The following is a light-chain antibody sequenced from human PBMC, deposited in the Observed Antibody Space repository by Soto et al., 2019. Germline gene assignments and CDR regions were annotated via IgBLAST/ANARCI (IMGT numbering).Light chain of an antibody. V-gene: IGLV1-40*01. CDR3: QSYDSSLSDWV. CDR1: SSNIGSGYD. CDR2: GNN. Sequence: QPVLTQPPSVSGAPGQRVTISCTGSSSNIGSGYDVHWYQQLPGTAPKLLIYGNNNRPSGVPDRFSGSKSGTSASLAITGLQAEDEADYYCQSYDSSLSDWVFGGGTKLTVL. J-gene: IGLJ3*02.